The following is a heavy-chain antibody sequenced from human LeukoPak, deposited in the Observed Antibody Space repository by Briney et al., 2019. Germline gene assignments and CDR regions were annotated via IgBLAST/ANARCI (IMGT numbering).Heavy chain of an antibody. Sequence: GGSLRLSCAASGFTFSSYSMNLVRQAPGKGLEWVSYISSSSSTIYYADSVKGRFTISRDNAKNSLYLQMNSLRAEDTAVYYCARLGGYCSSTSCYSPVYWGQGTLVTVSS. CDR1: GFTFSSYS. D-gene: IGHD2-2*02. J-gene: IGHJ4*02. CDR3: ARLGGYCSSTSCYSPVY. V-gene: IGHV3-48*01. CDR2: ISSSSSTI.